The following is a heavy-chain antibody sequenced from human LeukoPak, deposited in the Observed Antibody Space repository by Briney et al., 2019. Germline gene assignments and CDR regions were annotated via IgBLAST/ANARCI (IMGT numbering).Heavy chain of an antibody. J-gene: IGHJ4*02. CDR3: AKGGSSGWYGGFDY. CDR1: GFTFDDYA. D-gene: IGHD6-19*01. Sequence: GRSLRLSCAASGFTFDDYALHWVRQAPGKGLEWVSNISWNSGSIGYADSVKGRFTISRDNAKNSLHLQMNSLRAEDTALYYCAKGGSSGWYGGFDYWGQGTLVTVSS. CDR2: ISWNSGSI. V-gene: IGHV3-9*01.